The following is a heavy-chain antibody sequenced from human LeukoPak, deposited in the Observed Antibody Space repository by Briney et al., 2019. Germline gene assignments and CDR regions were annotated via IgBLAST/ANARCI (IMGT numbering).Heavy chain of an antibody. J-gene: IGHJ4*02. CDR1: GFSFGGYA. V-gene: IGHV3-23*01. D-gene: IGHD2-2*01. Sequence: PGGSLRLSCAASGFSFGGYAMNWVRQAPGKGLEWVSSILGSGSSIYYADSVKGRFTISRDNSKNTLYLQMNSLRAEDTAIYYCAKRYCGSTSCPSPFYFSDYWGQGTLVTVSS. CDR3: AKRYCGSTSCPSPFYFSDY. CDR2: ILGSGSSI.